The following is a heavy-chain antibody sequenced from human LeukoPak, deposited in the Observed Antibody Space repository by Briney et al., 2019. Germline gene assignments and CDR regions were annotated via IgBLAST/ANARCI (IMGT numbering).Heavy chain of an antibody. CDR1: GFTFSSYA. D-gene: IGHD3-22*01. J-gene: IGHJ4*02. CDR3: AKYGAPQIYYYDSSGYYNFFDY. Sequence: GGSLRLSCAASGFTFSSYAMSWVRQAPGKGLEWVSAISGSGGSTYYADSVKGRFTISRDNSKNTLYLQMNSLRAEDTAVYYCAKYGAPQIYYYDSSGYYNFFDYWGQGTLVTVSS. CDR2: ISGSGGST. V-gene: IGHV3-23*01.